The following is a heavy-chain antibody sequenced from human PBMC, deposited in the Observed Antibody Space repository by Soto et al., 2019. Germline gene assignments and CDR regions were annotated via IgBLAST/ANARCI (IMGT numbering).Heavy chain of an antibody. J-gene: IGHJ6*02. CDR2: IIPIFGTA. V-gene: IGHV1-69*13. CDR1: GGTFSSYA. D-gene: IGHD5-18*01. Sequence: ASVKVSCKASGGTFSSYAISWVRQAPGQGLEWMGGIIPIFGTANYAQKFQGRVTITADESTSTAYMELSSLRSEDTAVYYCARILIRGYSYDYYYGMDVWGQGTTVTVSS. CDR3: ARILIRGYSYDYYYGMDV.